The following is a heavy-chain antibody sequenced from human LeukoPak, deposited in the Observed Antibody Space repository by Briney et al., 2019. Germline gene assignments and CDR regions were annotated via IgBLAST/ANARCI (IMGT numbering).Heavy chain of an antibody. V-gene: IGHV3-7*04. CDR1: GFTFIPYG. CDR3: ARGGDCSSFPCFAC. J-gene: IGHJ4*02. CDR2: LKEDGSVA. Sequence: GGSLRLSCAASGFTFIPYGMNWVRQAPGKGLEWVANLKEDGSVANYVDSVKGRFTISRDNAKNSLYLQMNSLSAEDTAVYFCARGGDCSSFPCFACWGQGTLVTVSA. D-gene: IGHD2-15*01.